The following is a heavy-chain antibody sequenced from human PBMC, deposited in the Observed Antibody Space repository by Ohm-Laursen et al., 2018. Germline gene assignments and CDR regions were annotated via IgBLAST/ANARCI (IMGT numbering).Heavy chain of an antibody. D-gene: IGHD6-19*01. Sequence: TLSLTCTASGGSISSYYWSWIRQPPGKGLEWIGYIYYSGSTNYNPSLKSRVTISVDTSKNQFSLKLSSVTAADTAVYYCARGGSGWSYYYYGMDVWGQGTTVTVSS. V-gene: IGHV4-59*01. J-gene: IGHJ6*02. CDR3: ARGGSGWSYYYYGMDV. CDR1: GGSISSYY. CDR2: IYYSGST.